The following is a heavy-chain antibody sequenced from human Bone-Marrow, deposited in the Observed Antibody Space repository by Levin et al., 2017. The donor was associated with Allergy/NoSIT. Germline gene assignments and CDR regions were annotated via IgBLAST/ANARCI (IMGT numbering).Heavy chain of an antibody. CDR2: ISRSGGST. CDR1: GFTFRSYA. D-gene: IGHD3-16*01. CDR3: AKLRSELGDAFDV. Sequence: GGSLRLSCAASGFTFRSYAMGWVRQAPGKGLQWVSVISRSGGSTFDSDSVKGRFTISRDNSKNTVSLKMSSLRVEDTAVYYCAKLRSELGDAFDVWGQGTMVTVSS. J-gene: IGHJ3*01. V-gene: IGHV3-23*01.